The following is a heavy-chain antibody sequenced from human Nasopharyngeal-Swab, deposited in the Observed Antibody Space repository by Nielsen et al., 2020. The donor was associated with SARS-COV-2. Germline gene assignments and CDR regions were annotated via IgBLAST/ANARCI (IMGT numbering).Heavy chain of an antibody. V-gene: IGHV3-9*01. J-gene: IGHJ6*02. CDR3: AKDRGDSSGYYRYFYYGMDV. Sequence: GGSLRLSCAASGFSFDDYAMYWVRQPPGKGLAWVSGISWNSDSVDYAGSVKGRFTISRDNAKNSLYLQMKSLRPEDTALYYCAKDRGDSSGYYRYFYYGMDVWGQGTTVTVSS. D-gene: IGHD3-22*01. CDR2: ISWNSDSV. CDR1: GFSFDDYA.